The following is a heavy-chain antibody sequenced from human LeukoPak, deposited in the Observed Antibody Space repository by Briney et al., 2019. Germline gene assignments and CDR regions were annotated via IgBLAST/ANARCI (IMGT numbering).Heavy chain of an antibody. CDR2: IKSKTDGETR. J-gene: IGHJ4*02. Sequence: PGGSLRLSCEVSGFTFSNAWMSWVRQAPGKGLEWVGRIKSKTDGETRDYAAPVKGRFTISRDNAKNSLYLQMNSLRAEDTAVYYCARNFDYWGQGTLVTVSS. CDR1: GFTFSNAW. CDR3: ARNFDY. V-gene: IGHV3-15*01.